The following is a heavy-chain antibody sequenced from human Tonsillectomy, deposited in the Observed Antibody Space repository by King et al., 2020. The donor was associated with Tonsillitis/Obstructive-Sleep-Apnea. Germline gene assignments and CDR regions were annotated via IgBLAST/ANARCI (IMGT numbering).Heavy chain of an antibody. CDR1: GGSISSGDW. D-gene: IGHD3-3*01. CDR3: ASRGERSAYYSFDF. V-gene: IGHV4-4*02. J-gene: IGHJ4*02. CDR2: IYHSGHT. Sequence: VQLQESGSGLVKPSGTLSLTCAISGGSISSGDWWSWVRQPPGKGLEWIGEIYHSGHTNYNPSLKSRVTISVDKSKNQFSLKLSSVTAADTAVYYCASRGERSAYYSFDFWGQGILVTVSS.